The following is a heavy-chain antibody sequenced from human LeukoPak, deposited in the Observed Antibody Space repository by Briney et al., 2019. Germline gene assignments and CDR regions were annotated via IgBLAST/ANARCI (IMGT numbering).Heavy chain of an antibody. CDR1: GYSISSVNY. V-gene: IGHV4-38-2*01. J-gene: IGHJ4*02. CDR3: ARLGYCSSTSCYVDY. Sequence: PSETLSLTCAVSGYSISSVNYWGWIRQPPGKELEWIGSMHHSGSTDCNPSLKSRVTISIDTSKNQFSLQLRFVTAAETAVYYCARLGYCSSTSCYVDYWGQGTLVTVSS. CDR2: MHHSGST. D-gene: IGHD2-2*01.